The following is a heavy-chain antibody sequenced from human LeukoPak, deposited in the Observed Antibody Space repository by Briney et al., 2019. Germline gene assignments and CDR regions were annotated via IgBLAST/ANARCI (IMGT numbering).Heavy chain of an antibody. V-gene: IGHV3-21*01. Sequence: GGSLRLSCAASGFTFSSYSMNWVRQAPGKGLEWVSSISSSSGYIYYADSVKGRFTISRDNAKNSLYLQMNSLRAEDTAVYYCARGGARGGSCSFDYWGQGTLVTVPS. CDR3: ARGGARGGSCSFDY. J-gene: IGHJ4*02. CDR2: ISSSSGYI. CDR1: GFTFSSYS. D-gene: IGHD2-15*01.